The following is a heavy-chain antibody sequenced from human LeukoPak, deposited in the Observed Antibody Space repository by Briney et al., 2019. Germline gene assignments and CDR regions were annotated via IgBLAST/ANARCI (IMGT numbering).Heavy chain of an antibody. Sequence: SETLSLTCAVYGGSFSGYYWSWIRQPPGKGLEWIGEINHSGSTNYNPSPKSRVTISVDTSKNQFSLKLSSVTAADTAVYYCARGSGWLLYPQVRLFDYWGQGTLVTVSS. CDR2: INHSGST. D-gene: IGHD3/OR15-3a*01. CDR3: ARGSGWLLYPQVRLFDY. V-gene: IGHV4-34*01. CDR1: GGSFSGYY. J-gene: IGHJ4*02.